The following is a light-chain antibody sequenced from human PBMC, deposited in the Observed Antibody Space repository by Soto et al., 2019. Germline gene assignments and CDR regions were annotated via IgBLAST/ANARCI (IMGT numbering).Light chain of an antibody. CDR3: QQYETYWRT. Sequence: DIQMTQSPSTLSASVGDRVTITGRASQSVNSWLAWYQQKPGKAPKLLIYKASSLEGGAPSRFSGTGSGTEFTLTITSLQPDDAATYYYQQYETYWRTFGRGTKVEIK. CDR1: QSVNSW. J-gene: IGKJ1*01. V-gene: IGKV1-5*03. CDR2: KAS.